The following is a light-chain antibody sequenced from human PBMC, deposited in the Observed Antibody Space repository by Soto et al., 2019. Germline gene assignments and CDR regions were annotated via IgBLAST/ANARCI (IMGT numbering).Light chain of an antibody. V-gene: IGKV3-11*01. J-gene: IGKJ5*01. Sequence: EIVLTQSPGTLSLSPGKRATLSCRASQSVSNFLAWYQQKPGQAPRLLIYDTSNRATGIPARFSGSGSGTDFTLTINNLDPEDFAVYYCQQRSNWPITLGQGTRLEIK. CDR2: DTS. CDR3: QQRSNWPIT. CDR1: QSVSNF.